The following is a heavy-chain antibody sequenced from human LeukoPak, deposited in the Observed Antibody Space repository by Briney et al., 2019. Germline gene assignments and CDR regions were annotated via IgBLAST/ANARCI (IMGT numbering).Heavy chain of an antibody. Sequence: GGSLRLSCAASGFTVSSNYMSWVRQAPGKGLEWVAVISYDGSNKYYADSVKGRFTISRDNSKNTLYLQMNSLRAEDTAVYYCAKDRYWGQGTLVTVSS. J-gene: IGHJ4*02. CDR3: AKDRY. CDR2: ISYDGSNK. V-gene: IGHV3-30*18. CDR1: GFTVSSNY.